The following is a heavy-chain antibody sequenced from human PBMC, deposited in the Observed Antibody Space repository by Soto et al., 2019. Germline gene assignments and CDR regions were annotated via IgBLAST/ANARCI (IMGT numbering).Heavy chain of an antibody. V-gene: IGHV3-9*01. Sequence: DVQLVESGGGLVQPGRSLRLSCAASGFTFDDYAMHWVRQAPGKGLEWVSGISWNSGSIGYADSVKGRFTISRDNAKNSLYLQMNSLRAEDTALYYCAKDISKYPKTRKGDITGTTWAFDIWGQGTMVTVSS. CDR1: GFTFDDYA. CDR3: AKDISKYPKTRKGDITGTTWAFDI. CDR2: ISWNSGSI. D-gene: IGHD1-7*01. J-gene: IGHJ3*02.